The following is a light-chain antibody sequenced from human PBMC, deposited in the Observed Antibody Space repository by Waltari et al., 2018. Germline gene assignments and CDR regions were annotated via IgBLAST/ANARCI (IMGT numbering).Light chain of an antibody. Sequence: QSALTQPASVSGSPGQSITISCTGTSSDVGGYHYVSWYQPHPGKAPKLMIFDVSNRPSGVSNRFSGSKSGNTASLTISGLQAEDEADYYCSSYISSSTLELFGGGTSLTVL. CDR2: DVS. CDR1: SSDVGGYHY. CDR3: SSYISSSTLEL. J-gene: IGLJ2*01. V-gene: IGLV2-14*03.